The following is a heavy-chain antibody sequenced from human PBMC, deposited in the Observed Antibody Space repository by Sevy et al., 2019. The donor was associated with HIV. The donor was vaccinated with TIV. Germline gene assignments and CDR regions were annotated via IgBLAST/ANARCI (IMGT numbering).Heavy chain of an antibody. J-gene: IGHJ5*01. CDR2: INLDGSNT. Sequence: GGSLRLSCAVSGFTFSSYWMHWVRQVPGKGLVWVSLINLDGSNTIYADSVKGRFTISRDNAKNTLYLQMNSLRAEDTAVYYCARDPSANVIYARNWFDSWGQGTLVTVSS. CDR1: GFTFSSYW. D-gene: IGHD2-8*01. V-gene: IGHV3-74*01. CDR3: ARDPSANVIYARNWFDS.